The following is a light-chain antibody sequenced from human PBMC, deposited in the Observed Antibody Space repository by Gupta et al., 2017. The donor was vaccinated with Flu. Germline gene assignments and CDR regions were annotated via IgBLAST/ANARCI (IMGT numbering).Light chain of an antibody. CDR1: SSDIGYSSY. CDR3: SSYSISNTLV. J-gene: IGLJ2*01. Sequence: ISISCTGTSSDIGYSSYVSWYQQHPGKAPKVIIYEVTNRPSGVAHRFSGSKSGNTASLTISGLQAEDEADYHCSSYSISNTLVFGGGTNLTVL. V-gene: IGLV2-14*01. CDR2: EVT.